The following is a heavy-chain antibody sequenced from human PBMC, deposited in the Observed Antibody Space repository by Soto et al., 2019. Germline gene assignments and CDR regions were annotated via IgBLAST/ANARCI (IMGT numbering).Heavy chain of an antibody. J-gene: IGHJ4*02. V-gene: IGHV3-23*01. CDR2: ISGSGGST. CDR3: LLYTVTTNFDY. D-gene: IGHD4-4*01. Sequence: GGSLRLSCAASGFTFSSYAMSWVRQAPGKGLEWVSAISGSGGSTYYADSVKGRFTISRDNSKNMLYLQMNSLRAEDTAVYYCLLYTVTTNFDYWGQGTLVTVSS. CDR1: GFTFSSYA.